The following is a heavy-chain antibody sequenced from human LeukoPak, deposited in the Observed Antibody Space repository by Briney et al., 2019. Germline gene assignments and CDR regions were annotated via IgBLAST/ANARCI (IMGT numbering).Heavy chain of an antibody. Sequence: ASVKVSCKASGYTFTSYDINWVRQATGQGLERMGWMNPNSGNTGYAQKFQGRVTMTRNTSISTAYMELSSLRSEDTAVYYCARGRAVAGAFDIWGQGTMVTVSS. D-gene: IGHD6-19*01. CDR2: MNPNSGNT. J-gene: IGHJ3*02. CDR1: GYTFTSYD. CDR3: ARGRAVAGAFDI. V-gene: IGHV1-8*01.